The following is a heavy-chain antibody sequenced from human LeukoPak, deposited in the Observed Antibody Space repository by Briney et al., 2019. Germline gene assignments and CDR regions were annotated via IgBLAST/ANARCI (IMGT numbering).Heavy chain of an antibody. Sequence: GGSLRLSCAASGFTFSSYSMTWVRQAPGKGLEWVSSISSGSSYIYYADSVKGRFTISRDNAKNSLYLQMNSLRAEDTAVYYCARELTYWGQGTLVTVSS. D-gene: IGHD3-16*01. CDR3: ARELTY. J-gene: IGHJ4*02. V-gene: IGHV3-21*01. CDR1: GFTFSSYS. CDR2: ISSGSSYI.